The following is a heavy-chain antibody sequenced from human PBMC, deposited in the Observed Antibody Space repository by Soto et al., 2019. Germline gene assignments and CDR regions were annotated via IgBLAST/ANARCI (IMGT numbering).Heavy chain of an antibody. CDR2: IYYSGTV. D-gene: IGHD5-18*01. CDR1: GASISSADYY. V-gene: IGHV4-30-4*01. J-gene: IGHJ4*02. Sequence: SETLSLTCTVSGASISSADYYWSWIRQPPGKGLEWIGYIYYSGTVYFNPSLKSRVSISLDTPKNDFSLTLASVTAADTAVYYCARAQGLVTPYSFDFWGQGTLVTVS. CDR3: ARAQGLVTPYSFDF.